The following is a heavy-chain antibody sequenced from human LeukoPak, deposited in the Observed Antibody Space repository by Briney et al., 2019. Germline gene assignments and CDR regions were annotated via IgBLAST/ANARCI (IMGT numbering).Heavy chain of an antibody. Sequence: GGSLRLSCVASGFIFSNYWMSWVRQAPGKGLEWVANINQDGSEKYYVDSVKGRSTISRDNAKNSLYLQMNSLRAEDTAVYYCARHVLDCSGGTCYFFDYWGQGTLVTVSS. CDR1: GFIFSNYW. CDR3: ARHVLDCSGGTCYFFDY. CDR2: INQDGSEK. V-gene: IGHV3-7*03. D-gene: IGHD2-15*01. J-gene: IGHJ4*02.